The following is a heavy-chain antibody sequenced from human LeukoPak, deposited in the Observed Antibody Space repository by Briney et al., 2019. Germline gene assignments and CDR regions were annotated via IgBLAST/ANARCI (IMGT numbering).Heavy chain of an antibody. CDR1: GGSFSGYY. D-gene: IGHD3-22*01. CDR2: INHSGST. V-gene: IGHV4-34*01. Sequence: SETLSLTCAVYGGSFSGYYWSWIRQPPGKGLEWIGEINHSGSTNYNPSLKSRVTISADTSKNQFSLKLSSVTAADTAVYYCARRGYYYDSSGGIDYWGQGTLVTVSS. CDR3: ARRGYYYDSSGGIDY. J-gene: IGHJ4*02.